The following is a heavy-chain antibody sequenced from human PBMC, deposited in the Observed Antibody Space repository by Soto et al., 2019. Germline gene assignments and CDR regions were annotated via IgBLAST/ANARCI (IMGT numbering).Heavy chain of an antibody. CDR2: IYYSGST. CDR3: ARHEIAVALIDY. J-gene: IGHJ4*02. D-gene: IGHD6-19*01. V-gene: IGHV4-39*01. Sequence: QLQLQESGPGLVKPSETLSLTCTVSGGSISSSSYYWGWIRQPPGKGLEWIGSIYYSGSTYYNPSLKSRVTISVDTSKNQFALKLSSVTAADTAVYYCARHEIAVALIDYWGQGTLVTVSS. CDR1: GGSISSSSYY.